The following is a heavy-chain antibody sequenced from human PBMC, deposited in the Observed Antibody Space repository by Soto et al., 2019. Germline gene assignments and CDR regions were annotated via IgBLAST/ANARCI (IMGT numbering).Heavy chain of an antibody. CDR1: GYPFTSYY. J-gene: IGHJ6*02. Sequence: XSVKVSCKASGYPFTSYYMHWVRQAPGQGLEWMGIINPSGGSTSYAQKFQGRVTMTRDTSTSTVYMELSSLRSEDTAVYYCARDIGITGKTSPPRLMDVCGQGTTVTVSS. D-gene: IGHD1-20*01. V-gene: IGHV1-46*01. CDR3: ARDIGITGKTSPPRLMDV. CDR2: INPSGGST.